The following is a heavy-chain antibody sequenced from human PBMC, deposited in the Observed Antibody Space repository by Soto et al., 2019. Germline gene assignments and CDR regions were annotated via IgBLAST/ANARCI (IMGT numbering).Heavy chain of an antibody. J-gene: IGHJ6*03. D-gene: IGHD3-3*02. Sequence: ASVKVSCKASGYTFTSYDINWVRQATGQGLEWMGWMNPNSGNTGYAQKFQGRVTMTRNTSISTAYMELSSLRSEDTAVYYCARGRIFGVVIILYYYMDVWGKGTTVTVSS. CDR1: GYTFTSYD. CDR2: MNPNSGNT. V-gene: IGHV1-8*01. CDR3: ARGRIFGVVIILYYYMDV.